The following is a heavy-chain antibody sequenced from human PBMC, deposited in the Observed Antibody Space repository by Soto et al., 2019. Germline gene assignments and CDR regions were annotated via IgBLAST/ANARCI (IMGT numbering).Heavy chain of an antibody. J-gene: IGHJ3*02. CDR1: GYTFTSHD. CDR3: ARGGVFWETFMTTVTTDAFDI. Sequence: VKVSCKASGYTFTSHDINWVRQATGQGLEWMGWMNPNRGNTGYAQKFQGRVTMTRNTSISTAYMELSSLRSEDTAVYYCARGGVFWETFMTTVTTDAFDIWGQGTMVTVSS. D-gene: IGHD4-17*01. CDR2: MNPNRGNT. V-gene: IGHV1-8*01.